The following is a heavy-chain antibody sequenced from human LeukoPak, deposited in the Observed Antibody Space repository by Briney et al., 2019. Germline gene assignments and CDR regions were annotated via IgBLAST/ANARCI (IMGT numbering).Heavy chain of an antibody. D-gene: IGHD3-3*01. Sequence: SETLSLTCTVSGGSISSSSYYWGWIRQPPGKGLEWIGSIYYSGSTYYDPSLKSRVTISVGTSKNQFSLKLSSVTAADTAVYYCASSSYDFWSGYSTQPFDYWGQGTLVTVSS. CDR1: GGSISSSSYY. J-gene: IGHJ4*02. CDR3: ASSSYDFWSGYSTQPFDY. V-gene: IGHV4-39*01. CDR2: IYYSGST.